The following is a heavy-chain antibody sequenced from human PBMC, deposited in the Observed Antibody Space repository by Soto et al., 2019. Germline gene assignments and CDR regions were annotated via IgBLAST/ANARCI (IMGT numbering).Heavy chain of an antibody. CDR2: IGTAGDT. Sequence: GGSLRLSCAASGFTFSSYDMHWVRQATGKGLEWVSAIGTAGDTYYPGSVKGRFTISRENAKNSLYLQMNSLRAGDTAVYYCARSTYGNWFDPWGQGTLVTVSS. J-gene: IGHJ5*02. CDR1: GFTFSSYD. CDR3: ARSTYGNWFDP. D-gene: IGHD4-17*01. V-gene: IGHV3-13*01.